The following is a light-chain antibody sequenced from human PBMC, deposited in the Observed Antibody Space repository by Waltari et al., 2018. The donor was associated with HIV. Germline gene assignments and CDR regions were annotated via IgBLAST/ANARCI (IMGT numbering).Light chain of an antibody. CDR3: QQRDNWPPLAT. CDR2: DAS. J-gene: IGKJ3*01. V-gene: IGKV3-11*01. Sequence: EIVLTLSTTIMSSYPRERTTLFCSASTPISRNLAWYQQKPGQAPRLLIYDASNRATGSPVRFSGSGSVTDFTLTISRLEPEDFAVYYCQQRDNWPPLATFGPGTKVDI. CDR1: TPISRN.